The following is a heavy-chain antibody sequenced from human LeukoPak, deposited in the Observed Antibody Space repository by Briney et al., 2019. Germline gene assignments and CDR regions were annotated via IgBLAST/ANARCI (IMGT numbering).Heavy chain of an antibody. CDR2: INDSEST. J-gene: IGHJ2*01. D-gene: IGHD4-17*01. CDR3: ARRRDGDDSTAYFGL. CDR1: GGSFSGYY. V-gene: IGHV4-34*01. Sequence: PSETLSLTCAVYGGSFSGYYWSWIRQPPGKGLEWIGEINDSESTNYNPSLKSRVTISVDTSKNQFSLNLSSVTAADTAVYYCARRRDGDDSTAYFGLWGRGTLVTVSS.